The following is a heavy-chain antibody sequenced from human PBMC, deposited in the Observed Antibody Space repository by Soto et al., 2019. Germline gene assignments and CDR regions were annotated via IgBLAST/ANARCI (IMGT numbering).Heavy chain of an antibody. CDR3: ARGRVVVVPAAIREYYFDY. D-gene: IGHD2-2*01. CDR2: INHSGST. J-gene: IGHJ4*02. Sequence: SETLSLTCAVYGGSFSGYYWSWIRQPPGKGLEWIGEINHSGSTNYNPSLKSRVTISVDTSKNQFSLKLSSVTAADTAVYYCARGRVVVVPAAIREYYFDYWGQGTLVTVSS. V-gene: IGHV4-34*01. CDR1: GGSFSGYY.